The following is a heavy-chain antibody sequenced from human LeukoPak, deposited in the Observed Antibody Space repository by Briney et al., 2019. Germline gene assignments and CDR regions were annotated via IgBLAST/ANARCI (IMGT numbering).Heavy chain of an antibody. D-gene: IGHD3-10*01. CDR2: ISSSSSYI. Sequence: PGGSLRLSCAASGFKFSDHYIDWVRQAPGKGLEWVSSISSSSSYIYYADSVKGRFTISRDNAKNSLYLQMNSLRAEDTAVYYCARELMVRGIPPDYWGQGTLVTVSS. J-gene: IGHJ4*02. CDR1: GFKFSDHY. CDR3: ARELMVRGIPPDY. V-gene: IGHV3-21*01.